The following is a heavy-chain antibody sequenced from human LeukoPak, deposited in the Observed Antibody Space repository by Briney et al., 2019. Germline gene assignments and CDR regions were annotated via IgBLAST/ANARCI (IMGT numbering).Heavy chain of an antibody. CDR2: IYTSGST. V-gene: IGHV4-61*02. Sequence: SQTLSLTCTVSGGSISSGSYYWSWIRQPAGKGLEWIGRIYTSGSTNYNPSLKSRVTISVDMSKNQFSLKLSSVTAADTAVYYCARFRHYYDSTDAFDIWGQGTMVTVSS. D-gene: IGHD3-22*01. CDR1: GGSISSGSYY. J-gene: IGHJ3*02. CDR3: ARFRHYYDSTDAFDI.